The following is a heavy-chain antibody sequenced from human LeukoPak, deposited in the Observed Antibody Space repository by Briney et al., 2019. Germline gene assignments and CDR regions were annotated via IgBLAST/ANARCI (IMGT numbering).Heavy chain of an antibody. CDR3: ARVAVSGPTGWFDS. Sequence: KTGGSLRLSCAGSGFALKSYSLTWVRQAPGKGLEWVSSISSTSAYIHYADSVKGRFTISRDNVDNVVYLEMNSLGAEDTATYYCARVAVSGPTGWFDSWGQGTLVTVSS. J-gene: IGHJ5*01. CDR2: ISSTSAYI. D-gene: IGHD2-8*02. CDR1: GFALKSYS. V-gene: IGHV3-21*01.